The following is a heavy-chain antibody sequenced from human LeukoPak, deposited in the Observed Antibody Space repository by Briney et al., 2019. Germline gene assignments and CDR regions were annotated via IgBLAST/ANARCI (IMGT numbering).Heavy chain of an antibody. J-gene: IGHJ6*03. CDR2: ISSSGSTI. Sequence: GGSLRLSCAASGFTFSDYYMSWIRQAPGKGLEWVSYISSSGSTIYYADSVKGRFTISRDNAKNSLYLQMNSLRAEDTAVYYCARDQTYYDILTGYYKKYYYYYMDFWGKGTTVTVSS. CDR1: GFTFSDYY. D-gene: IGHD3-9*01. V-gene: IGHV3-11*01. CDR3: ARDQTYYDILTGYYKKYYYYYMDF.